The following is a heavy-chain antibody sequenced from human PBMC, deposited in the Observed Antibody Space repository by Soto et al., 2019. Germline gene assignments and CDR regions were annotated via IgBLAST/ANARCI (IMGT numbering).Heavy chain of an antibody. D-gene: IGHD2-15*01. Sequence: QVTLKESGPVLVKPTETLTLTCTVSGFSLSNARMGVSWIRQPPGKALEWLAHIFSNDEKSYSTSLKSRLTISKDPSKSQVVLTMTNMDPVDTATYYCARSRCSGGSCYPHDYWGQGTLVTVSS. CDR2: IFSNDEK. J-gene: IGHJ4*02. CDR1: GFSLSNARMG. CDR3: ARSRCSGGSCYPHDY. V-gene: IGHV2-26*01.